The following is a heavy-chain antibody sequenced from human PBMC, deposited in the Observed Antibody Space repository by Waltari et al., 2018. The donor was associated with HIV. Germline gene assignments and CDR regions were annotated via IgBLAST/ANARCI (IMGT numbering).Heavy chain of an antibody. Sequence: QVQLHESGPGLVKPSQTLYLTCPVSGGSIISGLSRWSWIRQPAGKGLEWIGRLFTSGRTNYNPSLESRVFISVDRSKNQLSLKLTSVTAADTAVYFCARDYGDYGMDVWGQGTTVTVSS. D-gene: IGHD3-10*01. J-gene: IGHJ6*02. CDR1: GGSIISGLSR. CDR3: ARDYGDYGMDV. CDR2: LFTSGRT. V-gene: IGHV4-61*02.